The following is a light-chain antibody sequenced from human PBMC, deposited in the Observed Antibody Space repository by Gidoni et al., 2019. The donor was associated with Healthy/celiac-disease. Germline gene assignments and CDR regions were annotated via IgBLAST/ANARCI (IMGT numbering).Light chain of an antibody. J-gene: IGKJ1*01. Sequence: DIKMTQSPSTLSASVGDRVTITCRASQSISSWLAWYQQKPGKAPKLLIYDASSLESGVPSRFSGSGSGTEFTLTISSLQPDDFATYYCQQYNSYPWTFXQXTKVEIK. V-gene: IGKV1-5*01. CDR1: QSISSW. CDR3: QQYNSYPWT. CDR2: DAS.